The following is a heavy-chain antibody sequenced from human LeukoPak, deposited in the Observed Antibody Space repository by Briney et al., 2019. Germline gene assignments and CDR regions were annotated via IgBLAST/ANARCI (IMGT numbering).Heavy chain of an antibody. CDR2: INPKSGGT. Sequence: ASVKVSCKSSGYTFRDYFLHWVRQAPGQGLEWMGWINPKSGGTNYAQKFQGRVTVTRDTSISTAYMELSSLRSDDTALYYCARGQWDFGFGYWGQGTLVAVSS. V-gene: IGHV1-2*02. CDR3: ARGQWDFGFGY. D-gene: IGHD1-26*01. CDR1: GYTFRDYF. J-gene: IGHJ4*02.